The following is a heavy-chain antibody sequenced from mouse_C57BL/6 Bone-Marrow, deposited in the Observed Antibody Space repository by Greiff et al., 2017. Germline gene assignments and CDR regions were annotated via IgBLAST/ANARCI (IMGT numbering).Heavy chain of an antibody. D-gene: IGHD1-1*02. V-gene: IGHV5-4*03. CDR3: ARGGDSDGAWFAY. CDR1: GFTFSSYA. CDR2: ISDGGSYT. Sequence: EVKVVESGGGLVKPGGSLKLSCAASGFTFSSYAMSWVRQTPEKRLEWVATISDGGSYTYYPDNVKGRFTISRDNATNNLYLQMSHLKSEDTAMYYCARGGDSDGAWFAYWGQGTPVTVSA. J-gene: IGHJ3*01.